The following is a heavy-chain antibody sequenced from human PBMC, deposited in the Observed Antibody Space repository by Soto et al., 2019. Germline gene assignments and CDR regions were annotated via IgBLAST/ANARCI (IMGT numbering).Heavy chain of an antibody. CDR1: GYTFTSYG. Sequence: QVQLVQSGAEVKKPGASVKVSCKASGYTFTSYGISWVRQAPGQGLEWMGWISAYNGNTNYAQKLQGRVPMTTDTPPSTAYMERRSLRSDDTAVYYCARSQGNRSGSYHWYFDLWGRGTLVTVSS. D-gene: IGHD3-10*01. J-gene: IGHJ2*01. V-gene: IGHV1-18*01. CDR3: ARSQGNRSGSYHWYFDL. CDR2: ISAYNGNT.